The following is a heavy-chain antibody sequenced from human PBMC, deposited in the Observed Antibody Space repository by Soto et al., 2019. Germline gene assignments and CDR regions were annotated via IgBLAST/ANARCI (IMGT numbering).Heavy chain of an antibody. V-gene: IGHV3-30*18. J-gene: IGHJ4*02. Sequence: QVQLVESGGGVVQPGRSLRLSCAASGFTFSSYGMHWVRQAPGKGLEWVAVISYDGSNKYYADSVKGRFTISRDNSKNTLYLQMNSLRAEDTAVYYCAKDLGDRYCSGGSCYPPGLDFDYWGQGTLVTVSS. D-gene: IGHD2-15*01. CDR1: GFTFSSYG. CDR3: AKDLGDRYCSGGSCYPPGLDFDY. CDR2: ISYDGSNK.